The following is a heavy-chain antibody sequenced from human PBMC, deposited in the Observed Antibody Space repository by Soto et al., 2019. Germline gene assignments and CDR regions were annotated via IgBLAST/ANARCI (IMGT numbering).Heavy chain of an antibody. J-gene: IGHJ4*02. CDR2: ISAYNGNT. V-gene: IGHV1-18*01. CDR3: AREPNYFDL. CDR1: GYTFTSYG. Sequence: QVQLVQSGGEVKKPGASVKVSCKASGYTFTSYGISWVRQAPGQGLEWMGWISAYNGNTKYAKKLQGRVTMTTDTTTSTAEMERRSLRSDDTAVYYCAREPNYFDLWRQGTLVTVSS.